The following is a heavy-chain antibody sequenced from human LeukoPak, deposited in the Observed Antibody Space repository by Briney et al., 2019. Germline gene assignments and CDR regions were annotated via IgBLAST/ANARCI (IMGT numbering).Heavy chain of an antibody. CDR1: GFTFSSYW. Sequence: PGGSLRLSCAASGFTFSSYWMSWVRQAPGKGLEWVANIKQDGSEKYYVDSVEGRFTISRDNAKNSLYLQMNSLRAEDTAVYYCAREKNVLLWFGELLSYGMDVWGQGTTVTVSS. CDR3: AREKNVLLWFGELLSYGMDV. V-gene: IGHV3-7*01. CDR2: IKQDGSEK. D-gene: IGHD3-10*01. J-gene: IGHJ6*02.